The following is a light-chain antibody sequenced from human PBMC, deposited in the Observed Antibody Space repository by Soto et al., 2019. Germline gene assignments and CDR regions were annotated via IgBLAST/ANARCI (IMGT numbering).Light chain of an antibody. CDR3: QQSYSTPQT. J-gene: IGKJ1*01. Sequence: DIQMTQSPSSLSASVGDRVTITCRASQSISSYLNWYQQKPGKAPKLLIYAASSLQSGVPSRFGGSGSGTEFTLTISSLQPEDSATYYCQQSYSTPQTFGQGTKVEIK. V-gene: IGKV1-39*01. CDR1: QSISSY. CDR2: AAS.